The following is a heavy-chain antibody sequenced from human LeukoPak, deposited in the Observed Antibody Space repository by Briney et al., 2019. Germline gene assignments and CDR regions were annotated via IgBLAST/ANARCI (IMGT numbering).Heavy chain of an antibody. CDR1: GFTFDDYA. CDR2: ISGNSGSI. D-gene: IGHD6-19*01. V-gene: IGHV3-9*01. J-gene: IGHJ3*02. CDR3: AKDLTSSSGWYGAFDI. Sequence: GGSLRLSCAASGFTFDDYAMHWVRQAPGKGLEWVSGISGNSGSIGYADSVKGRFTISRDNAKNSLYLQMNSLRAEDTAFYCAKDLTSSSGWYGAFDIWGQGTMVTVSS.